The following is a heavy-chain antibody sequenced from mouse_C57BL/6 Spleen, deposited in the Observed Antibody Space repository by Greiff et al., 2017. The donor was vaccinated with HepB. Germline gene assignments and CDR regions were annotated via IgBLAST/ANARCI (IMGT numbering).Heavy chain of an antibody. CDR3: ARELGPLRRYAMDY. V-gene: IGHV5-17*01. J-gene: IGHJ4*01. CDR2: ISSGSSTI. D-gene: IGHD4-1*01. CDR1: GFTFSDYG. Sequence: VQLKESGGGLVKPGGSLKLSCAASGFTFSDYGMHWVRQAPEKGLEWVAYISSGSSTIYYADTVKGRFTISRDNAKNTLFLQMTSLRSEDTAMYYCARELGPLRRYAMDYWGQGTSVTVSS.